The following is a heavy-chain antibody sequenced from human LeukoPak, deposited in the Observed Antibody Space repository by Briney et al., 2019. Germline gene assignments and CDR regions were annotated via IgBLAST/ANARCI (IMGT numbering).Heavy chain of an antibody. V-gene: IGHV4-34*01. CDR2: INHGGST. D-gene: IGHD1-26*01. CDR1: GGSFSGYY. Sequence: SETLSLTCAVYGGSFSGYYWSWIRQPPGKGLEWMGEINHGGSTHYNPSLKSRVTISVDTSKNQFSLKLSSVTAADTAVYYCARVRSYYDRRYFDYWGQGTLVTVSS. CDR3: ARVRSYYDRRYFDY. J-gene: IGHJ4*02.